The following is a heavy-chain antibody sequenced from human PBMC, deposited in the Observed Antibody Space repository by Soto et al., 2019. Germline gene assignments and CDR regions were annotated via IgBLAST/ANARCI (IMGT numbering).Heavy chain of an antibody. J-gene: IGHJ4*02. CDR1: GASISGGDYY. CDR3: ARATYDSSTYYLDY. D-gene: IGHD3-22*01. CDR2: IYYTGNT. V-gene: IGHV4-30-4*02. Sequence: SDTLSLTCTVSGASISGGDYYWTWIRQPPGKGLEWIGSIYYTGNTYSNPSLESRLSISVDPSNNQFALRLTSVTAPDTAIYYCARATYDSSTYYLDYWGQGTLITVSS.